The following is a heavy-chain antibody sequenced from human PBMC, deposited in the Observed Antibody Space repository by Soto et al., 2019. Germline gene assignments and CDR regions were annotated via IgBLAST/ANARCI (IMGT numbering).Heavy chain of an antibody. Sequence: GGSLRLSCAASGFTFSSYAMSWVRQAPGKGLEWVSAISGSGGSTYYADSVKGRFTISRDNSKNTLYLQMNSLRAEDTAVYYCARVVVDHDAFDIWGQGTMVTVSS. J-gene: IGHJ3*02. CDR1: GFTFSSYA. D-gene: IGHD2-21*01. CDR3: ARVVVDHDAFDI. CDR2: ISGSGGST. V-gene: IGHV3-23*01.